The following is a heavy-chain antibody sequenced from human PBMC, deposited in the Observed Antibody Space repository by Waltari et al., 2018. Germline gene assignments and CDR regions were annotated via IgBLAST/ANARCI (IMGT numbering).Heavy chain of an antibody. V-gene: IGHV3-74*01. CDR2: RNRNESST. Sequence: QAAGKGRGWVSRRNRNESSTSYADSVKGRFTISKDNAKNTVYLQMNSLRAEDTAIYYCARGARRTTVTTGWWYFDLWGRGTLVTVSS. CDR3: ARGARRTTVTTGWWYFDL. D-gene: IGHD4-17*01. J-gene: IGHJ2*01.